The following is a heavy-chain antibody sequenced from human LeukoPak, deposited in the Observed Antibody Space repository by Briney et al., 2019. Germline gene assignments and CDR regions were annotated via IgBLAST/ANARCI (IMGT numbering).Heavy chain of an antibody. Sequence: SETLSLTCAVYGGSFSGYYWSWNRQPPGKGLEWIGEINHSGSTNYNPSLKSRVTISVDTSKNQFSLKLTSATAADTSVYYCARHSGLRSPFDPWGQGTLVTVSS. J-gene: IGHJ5*02. CDR3: ARHSGLRSPFDP. D-gene: IGHD3-3*01. CDR1: GGSFSGYY. V-gene: IGHV4-34*01. CDR2: INHSGST.